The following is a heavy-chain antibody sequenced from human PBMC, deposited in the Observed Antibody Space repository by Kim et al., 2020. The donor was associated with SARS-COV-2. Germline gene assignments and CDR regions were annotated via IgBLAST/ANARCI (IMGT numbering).Heavy chain of an antibody. D-gene: IGHD3-9*01. J-gene: IGHJ5*02. CDR1: GFTFSSYA. Sequence: GGSLRLSCAASGFTFSSYAMHWVRQAPGKGLEWVAVISYDGSNKYYADSVKGRFTISRDNSKNTLYLQMNSLRAEDTAVYYCARAASRITILDWGWFDPWGQGTLVTVSS. V-gene: IGHV3-30*04. CDR2: ISYDGSNK. CDR3: ARAASRITILDWGWFDP.